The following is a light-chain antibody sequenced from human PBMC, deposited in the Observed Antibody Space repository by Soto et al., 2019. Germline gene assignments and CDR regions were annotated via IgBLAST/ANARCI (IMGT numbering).Light chain of an antibody. V-gene: IGKV3-20*01. CDR2: GAS. Sequence: EIVLTQSPGTLSLSPGERVTLSCRASQSVRSNFLAWYQQRPGQAPRLLIYGASSRATGIPDRFRGSGSGTDFTLIISRLEPEDCAVYYCQQYGSALQTFGQGTKVDIK. CDR3: QQYGSALQT. J-gene: IGKJ1*01. CDR1: QSVRSNF.